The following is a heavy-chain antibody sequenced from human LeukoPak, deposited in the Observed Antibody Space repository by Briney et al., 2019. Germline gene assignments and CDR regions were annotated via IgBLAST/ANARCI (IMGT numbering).Heavy chain of an antibody. CDR2: INHSGST. V-gene: IGHV4-34*01. D-gene: IGHD2-2*01. Sequence: KPSETLSLTCAIYGVSFSGYYWSWIRQPPGKGLEWIGEINHSGSTNYNPSLKSRVTISVDTSKNQFSLKLSSVTAADTAVYYCARVGTGTFYQLLSPYNWFDPWGQGTLVTVSS. CDR3: ARVGTGTFYQLLSPYNWFDP. J-gene: IGHJ5*02. CDR1: GVSFSGYY.